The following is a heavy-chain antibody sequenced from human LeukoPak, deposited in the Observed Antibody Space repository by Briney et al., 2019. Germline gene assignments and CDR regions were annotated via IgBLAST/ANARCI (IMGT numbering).Heavy chain of an antibody. V-gene: IGHV4-39*01. CDR3: ARHARRKLPTGISRRFKYIDS. Sequence: KPSETLSLTCTVSGGSISSTNYFWGWIRQPPGKGLEWLGTLDYTGTTYYNPSLKSRVTVSVDTSKNQFSLRLSSVTASDTAFYYCARHARRKLPTGISRRFKYIDSWGQGTLVTVSS. J-gene: IGHJ4*02. D-gene: IGHD1-1*01. CDR2: LDYTGTT. CDR1: GGSISSTNYF.